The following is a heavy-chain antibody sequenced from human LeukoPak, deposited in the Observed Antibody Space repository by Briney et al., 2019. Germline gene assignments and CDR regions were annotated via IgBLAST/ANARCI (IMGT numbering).Heavy chain of an antibody. CDR2: ISYDGSNK. V-gene: IGHV3-30*04. D-gene: IGHD3-10*01. CDR1: GFTFSSYA. CDR3: AKTLGRGRGMDV. Sequence: GRSLRLSCAAPGFTFSSYAMHWVRQAPGKGLEWVAVISYDGSNKYYADSVKGRFTISRDNSKNTLYLQMNSLRAEDTAVYYCAKTLGRGRGMDVWGKGTTVTVSS. J-gene: IGHJ6*04.